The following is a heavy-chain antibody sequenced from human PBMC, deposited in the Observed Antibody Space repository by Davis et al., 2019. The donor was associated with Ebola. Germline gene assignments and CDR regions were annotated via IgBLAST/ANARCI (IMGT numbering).Heavy chain of an antibody. J-gene: IGHJ6*02. D-gene: IGHD2-15*01. Sequence: SVKVSCKASGGTFSSYAISWVRQAPGQGLEWMGGIIPIFGTANYAQKFQGRVTITAGESTSTAYMELSSLRSEDTAVYYCARDRALGYCSGGSCYGYYYYGMDVWGQGTTVTVSS. CDR3: ARDRALGYCSGGSCYGYYYYGMDV. CDR2: IIPIFGTA. V-gene: IGHV1-69*13. CDR1: GGTFSSYA.